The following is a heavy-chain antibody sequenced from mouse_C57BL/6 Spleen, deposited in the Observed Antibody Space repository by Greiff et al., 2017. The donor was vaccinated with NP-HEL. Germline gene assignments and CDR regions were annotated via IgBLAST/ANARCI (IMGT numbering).Heavy chain of an antibody. D-gene: IGHD1-1*02. J-gene: IGHJ4*01. CDR3: ARGDMDYYAMDY. Sequence: VQLQESGAELVKPGASVKISCKASGYAFSSYWMNWVKQRPGKGLEWIGQIYPGDGDTNYNGKFKGKATLTADKSSSTAYMQLSSLTSEDSAVYFCARGDMDYYAMDYWGQGTSVTVSS. CDR1: GYAFSSYW. CDR2: IYPGDGDT. V-gene: IGHV1-80*01.